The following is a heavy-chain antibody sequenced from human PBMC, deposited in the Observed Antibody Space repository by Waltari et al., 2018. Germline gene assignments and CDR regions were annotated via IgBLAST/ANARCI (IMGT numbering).Heavy chain of an antibody. V-gene: IGHV4-38-2*01. CDR3: ARGGTIGSWRYNWFDP. D-gene: IGHD6-13*01. J-gene: IGHJ5*02. CDR1: GYSISSGYY. CDR2: IYHSGST. Sequence: QVQLQESGPGLVKPSETLSLTCAVSGYSISSGYYWGWIRQPPGKGLEWIGSIYHSGSTSYNPSLKSRVTISVDTSKNQFSLKLSSVTAADTAVYYCARGGTIGSWRYNWFDPWGQGTLVTVSS.